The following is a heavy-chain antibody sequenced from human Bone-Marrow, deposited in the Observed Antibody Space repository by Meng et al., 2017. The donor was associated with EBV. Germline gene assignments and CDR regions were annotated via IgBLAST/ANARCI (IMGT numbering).Heavy chain of an antibody. CDR3: ARGSSFCSGGSCFEN. J-gene: IGHJ4*02. CDR1: GGSISPGYYY. CDR2: MYYNGIT. Sequence: QVQWPWSGPGLVKPFKTLSLTCAVSGGSISPGYYYWTWIRQPPGKGLEWIGYMYYNGITYYNPSLKSRVTISGDSSKNQFSLKLTSVTAADTAVYFCARGSSFCSGGSCFENWGQGTLVTVSS. D-gene: IGHD2-15*01. V-gene: IGHV4-30-4*01.